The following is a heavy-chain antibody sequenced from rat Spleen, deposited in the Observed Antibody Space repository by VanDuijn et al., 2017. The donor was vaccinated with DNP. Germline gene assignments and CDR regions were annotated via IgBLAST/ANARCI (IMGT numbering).Heavy chain of an antibody. V-gene: IGHV5S13*01. CDR3: ARVHLHYYAMDA. CDR2: ISTGGGNT. J-gene: IGHJ4*01. Sequence: EVQLVESGGGLVQPGRSLKLSCAASGFTFSNYGMAWVRQAPTKGLEWVASISTGGGNTYYRDSVKGRFTISRDNAKNTLYLQMNSLRSEDTATYYCARVHLHYYAMDAWGQGTSVTVSS. CDR1: GFTFSNYG.